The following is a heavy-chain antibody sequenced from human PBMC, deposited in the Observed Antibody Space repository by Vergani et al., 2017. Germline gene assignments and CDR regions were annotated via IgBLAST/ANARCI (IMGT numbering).Heavy chain of an antibody. D-gene: IGHD6-19*01. CDR1: GFTFSSNT. J-gene: IGHJ6*02. Sequence: EVQLVESGGGLVKPGGSLRLSCAASGFTFSSNTMNWVRQAPGKGLEWVSSISSSSSYIYYADSVKGRFTISRDNAKNSLYLQMNSLRAEDTAVYYWARTLAVGGLPYYYYGMDVWGQGTTVTVSS. CDR3: ARTLAVGGLPYYYYGMDV. CDR2: ISSSSSYI. V-gene: IGHV3-21*01.